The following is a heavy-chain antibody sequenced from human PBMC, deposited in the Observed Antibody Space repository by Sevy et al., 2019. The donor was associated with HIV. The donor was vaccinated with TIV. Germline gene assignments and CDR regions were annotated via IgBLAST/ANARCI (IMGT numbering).Heavy chain of an antibody. CDR1: GFTFSSYD. D-gene: IGHD3-22*01. Sequence: GGSLRLSCAASGFTFSSYDIHWVRQAPRKGLEWVAVVSYDGSNKYYADSVKGRFTISRDNSKSTLYVQMNSLTAEDTAVYYCARDRGGYYLYDAFDIWGQGTMVTVSS. J-gene: IGHJ3*02. CDR3: ARDRGGYYLYDAFDI. CDR2: VSYDGSNK. V-gene: IGHV3-30*03.